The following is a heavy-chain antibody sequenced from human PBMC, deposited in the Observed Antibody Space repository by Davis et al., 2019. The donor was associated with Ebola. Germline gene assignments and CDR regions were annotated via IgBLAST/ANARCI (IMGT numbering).Heavy chain of an antibody. CDR2: INPNSGGT. J-gene: IGHJ6*03. D-gene: IGHD6-13*01. Sequence: ASVKVSCKASGYTFTGYYMHWVRQAPGQGLEWMGWINPNSGGTNYAQKFQGWVTMTRDTSISTAYMELSRLRSDDTAVYYCARAISEGSSSWFGPYYYMDVWGKGTTVTVSS. CDR1: GYTFTGYY. V-gene: IGHV1-2*04. CDR3: ARAISEGSSSWFGPYYYMDV.